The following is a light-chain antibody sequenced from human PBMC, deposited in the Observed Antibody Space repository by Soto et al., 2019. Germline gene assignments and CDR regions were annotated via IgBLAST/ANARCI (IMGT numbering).Light chain of an antibody. Sequence: DIQMTQSPSSLSASVGDRVTITCRASQTVGSYLNWYQHRPGKAPNLLIYAASSLQTGVPSRFSGSGSGTDFTLTISSLQPEDFASYYCQQSYNTPYTFGQGTKLEIK. CDR1: QTVGSY. V-gene: IGKV1-39*01. CDR3: QQSYNTPYT. J-gene: IGKJ2*01. CDR2: AAS.